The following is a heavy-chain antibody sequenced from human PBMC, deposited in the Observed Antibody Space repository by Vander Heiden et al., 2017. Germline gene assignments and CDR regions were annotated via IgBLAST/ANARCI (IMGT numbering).Heavy chain of an antibody. Sequence: QVQLQESGPGLVKPSQTLSLTRTFSGGPISRGGYYWSWIRQHPGKGLEWIGYIYYSGSTYYNPSLKSRVTISVDTSKNQFSLKLSSVTAADTAVYYCARYCSSTSCHEGLWFDPWGQGTLVTVSS. CDR1: GGPISRGGYY. CDR2: IYYSGST. J-gene: IGHJ5*02. CDR3: ARYCSSTSCHEGLWFDP. V-gene: IGHV4-31*03. D-gene: IGHD2-2*01.